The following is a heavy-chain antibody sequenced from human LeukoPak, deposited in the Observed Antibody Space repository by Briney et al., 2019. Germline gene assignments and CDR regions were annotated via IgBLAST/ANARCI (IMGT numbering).Heavy chain of an antibody. CDR1: GFRFGDYV. V-gene: IGHV3-49*04. CDR3: TTAYSGSYIGY. Sequence: PGGSLRLSCTASGFRFGDYVMSWVRQAPGKGLEWAGLIRSKTNGGTTEYTASVKGRFTISRDDTRSIAYLQMSSLKNEDTAVYYCTTAYSGSYIGYWGQGTLVTVSS. D-gene: IGHD1-26*01. J-gene: IGHJ4*02. CDR2: IRSKTNGGTT.